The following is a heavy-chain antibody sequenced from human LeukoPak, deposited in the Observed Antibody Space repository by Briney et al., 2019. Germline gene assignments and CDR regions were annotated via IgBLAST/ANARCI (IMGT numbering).Heavy chain of an antibody. J-gene: IGHJ6*02. D-gene: IGHD2-15*01. Sequence: GASGKVSCKVSGYTLTELSMHWVRQAPGKGLEWMGGFDPEDGETIYAQKFQGRVTMTEDTSTDTAYMELSSLRSEDTAVYYCATDLPRRLCSGGSCYSDYYYGMDVWGQGTTVTVSS. V-gene: IGHV1-24*01. CDR1: GYTLTELS. CDR3: ATDLPRRLCSGGSCYSDYYYGMDV. CDR2: FDPEDGET.